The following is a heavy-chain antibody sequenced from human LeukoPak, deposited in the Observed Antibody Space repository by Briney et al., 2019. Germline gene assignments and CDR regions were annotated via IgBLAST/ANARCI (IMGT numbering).Heavy chain of an antibody. J-gene: IGHJ4*02. CDR3: ARSIMVRGVIGNYFDY. CDR2: IISSGSTR. Sequence: GGSLRLSCAASGFTFSNYGMSWVRQAPGKGLEWISNIISSGSTRYYADSVKGRFTISRDNAKNSLYLQMNSLRAEDTAVYYCARSIMVRGVIGNYFDYWGQGSLVIVSS. D-gene: IGHD3-10*01. V-gene: IGHV3-48*04. CDR1: GFTFSNYG.